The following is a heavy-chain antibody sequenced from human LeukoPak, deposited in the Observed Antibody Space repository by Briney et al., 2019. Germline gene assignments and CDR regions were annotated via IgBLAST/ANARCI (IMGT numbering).Heavy chain of an antibody. J-gene: IGHJ5*02. CDR3: ARSRAFNSGAFDP. CDR2: IYNGVNT. Sequence: SETLSLTCTVSGASVSSASYWSWIRQPPGKGVEWIAHIYNGVNTNYNPSLKSRVTISVDTSKSQFSLRLNSVTAADTAVYYCARSRAFNSGAFDPWGQGSLVTVSS. CDR1: GASVSSASY. V-gene: IGHV4-61*01. D-gene: IGHD1-26*01.